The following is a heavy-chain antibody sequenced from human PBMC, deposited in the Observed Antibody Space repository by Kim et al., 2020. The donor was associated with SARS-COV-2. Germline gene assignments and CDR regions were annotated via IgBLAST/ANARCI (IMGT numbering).Heavy chain of an antibody. CDR3: AKDPAANPYYYYYFLDV. J-gene: IGHJ6*03. D-gene: IGHD2-2*01. V-gene: IGHV3-23*01. Sequence: GGSLRLSCADSGFTFSSYAMSWVRQAPGKGLEWVSSISGSGGSTYYADSVKGRFTISRDNSKNTLYLQMNSLRAEDTAVYYCAKDPAANPYYYYYFLDVWGKGTAVTVSS. CDR2: ISGSGGST. CDR1: GFTFSSYA.